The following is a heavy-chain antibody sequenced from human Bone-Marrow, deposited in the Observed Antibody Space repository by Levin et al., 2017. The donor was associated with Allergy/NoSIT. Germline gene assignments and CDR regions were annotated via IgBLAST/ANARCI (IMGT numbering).Heavy chain of an antibody. CDR1: GFTFTTYG. CDR2: ISYDGGNI. V-gene: IGHV3-30*18. Sequence: PGGSLRLSCAASGFTFTTYGMHWVRQAPGKGLEWVAVISYDGGNIHYADSVKGRFTISRDNSKNTLYLQMNSLRAEDTAVYYCAKDRLCSGGSCYFDAFDIWGQGTMVSVAS. D-gene: IGHD2-15*01. J-gene: IGHJ3*02. CDR3: AKDRLCSGGSCYFDAFDI.